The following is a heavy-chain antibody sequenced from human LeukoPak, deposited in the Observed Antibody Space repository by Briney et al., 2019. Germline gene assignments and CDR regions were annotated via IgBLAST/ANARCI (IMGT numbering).Heavy chain of an antibody. CDR3: AKDGVGSDFDY. CDR1: GFTFSGYG. J-gene: IGHJ4*02. V-gene: IGHV3-30*18. D-gene: IGHD1-26*01. CDR2: ISYDGSNK. Sequence: GGSLRLSCAASGFTFSGYGFHWVRQAPGKGLEWVAVISYDGSNKYYADSVKGRFTISRDNSKNTLYLQMNSLRAEDTAVYYCAKDGVGSDFDYWGQGTLVTVSS.